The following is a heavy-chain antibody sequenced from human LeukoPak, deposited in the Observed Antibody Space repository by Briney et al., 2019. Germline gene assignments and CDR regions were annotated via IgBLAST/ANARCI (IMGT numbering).Heavy chain of an antibody. CDR3: ARVWGGSYSSDY. V-gene: IGHV4-34*01. D-gene: IGHD1-26*01. J-gene: IGHJ4*02. Sequence: SETLSLTCAVYGGSFSGYYWSWIRQPPGKGLEWIGEINHSGSTNYNPSLKSRVTISVDTSKNQFSLKLSSVTAADTAVYYCARVWGGSYSSDYWGQGTLVTVSS. CDR1: GGSFSGYY. CDR2: INHSGST.